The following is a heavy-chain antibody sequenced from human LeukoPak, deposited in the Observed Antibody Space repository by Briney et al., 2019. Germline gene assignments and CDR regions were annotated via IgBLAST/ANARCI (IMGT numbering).Heavy chain of an antibody. CDR2: IYYSGST. CDR3: AGGSGSYGRPFDY. D-gene: IGHD3-10*01. CDR1: GGYISSYY. V-gene: IGHV4-59*01. Sequence: SETLSLTCTVSGGYISSYYWSWIRQPPGKGLEWIGYIYYSGSTNYNPSLKSRVTISVDTSKNQFSLKLSSVTAADTAVYYCAGGSGSYGRPFDYWGQGTLVTVSS. J-gene: IGHJ4*02.